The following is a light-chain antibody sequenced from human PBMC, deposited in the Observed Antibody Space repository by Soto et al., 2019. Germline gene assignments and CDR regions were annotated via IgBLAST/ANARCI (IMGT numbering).Light chain of an antibody. CDR2: DAS. Sequence: EIVLTQSPATLSLSPGERATLSCRASQSVSSYLAWDQQKPGQAPRLLIYDASNRSTGIPARFSGSGSGTDFTLTIRSLEPEDFAVYYCQQRSNWLMYTFGQGTKLEIK. J-gene: IGKJ2*01. V-gene: IGKV3-11*01. CDR1: QSVSSY. CDR3: QQRSNWLMYT.